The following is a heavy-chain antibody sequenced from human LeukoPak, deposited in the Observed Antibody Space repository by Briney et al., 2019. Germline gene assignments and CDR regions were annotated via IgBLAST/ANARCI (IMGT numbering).Heavy chain of an antibody. CDR3: ARLYYYGSGSYYYCFDY. CDR1: GGSISSGGYY. CDR2: IYYSGST. V-gene: IGHV4-31*03. Sequence: SQTLSLTCTVSGGSISSGGYYWSWIRQHPGKGLEWIGYIYYSGSTYYNPSLKSRVTISVDTSKNQFSLKLSSVTAADTAVYYCARLYYYGSGSYYYCFDYWGQGTLVTVSS. J-gene: IGHJ4*02. D-gene: IGHD3-10*01.